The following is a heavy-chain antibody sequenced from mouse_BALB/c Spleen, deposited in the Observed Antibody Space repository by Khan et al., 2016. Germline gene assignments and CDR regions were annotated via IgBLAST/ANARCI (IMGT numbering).Heavy chain of an antibody. CDR1: GFTFSSYA. D-gene: IGHD2-1*01. CDR3: AREDYGNCGDYFGY. Sequence: EVELVESGGGLVKPGGSLKLSCAASGFTFSSYAMSWVRQTPEKRLEWVASISSGGSTYYPDSVKGRFTIFRDNARYILNLQMDSLRSEDTAMYYCAREDYGNCGDYFGYWGQGTTLTVSS. J-gene: IGHJ2*01. CDR2: ISSGGST. V-gene: IGHV5-6-5*01.